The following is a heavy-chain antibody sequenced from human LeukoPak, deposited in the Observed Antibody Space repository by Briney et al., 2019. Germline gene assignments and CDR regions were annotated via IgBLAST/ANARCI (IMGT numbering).Heavy chain of an antibody. CDR3: ARDQYSSGWVTFYYYYGMDV. CDR1: GFTFSSHS. D-gene: IGHD6-19*01. J-gene: IGHJ6*01. CDR2: ISSSSSYI. Sequence: GGSLRLSCAASGFTFSSHSMNWVRQAPGKGLEWVSSISSSSSYIYYAESVKGRFTIPRDNAKHSLYLQMNSLRAEDTAVYYCARDQYSSGWVTFYYYYGMDVWGQGTTVTVSS. V-gene: IGHV3-21*01.